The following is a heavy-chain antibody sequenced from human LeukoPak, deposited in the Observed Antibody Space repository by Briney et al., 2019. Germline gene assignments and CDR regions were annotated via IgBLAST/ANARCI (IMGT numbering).Heavy chain of an antibody. Sequence: GGSLRLSCAASGFTFSSYSMNWVRQAPGKGLEWVSSISSSSSYIYYADSVKGRFTISRDNAKNSLYLQKNSLRAEDTAVYYCARAVIVPAATLDKFDPWGQGTLVTVSS. J-gene: IGHJ5*02. CDR1: GFTFSSYS. D-gene: IGHD2-2*01. CDR2: ISSSSSYI. CDR3: ARAVIVPAATLDKFDP. V-gene: IGHV3-21*01.